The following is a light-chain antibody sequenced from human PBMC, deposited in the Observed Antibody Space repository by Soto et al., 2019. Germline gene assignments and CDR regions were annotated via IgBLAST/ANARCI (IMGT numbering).Light chain of an antibody. CDR2: AAS. V-gene: IGKV1-39*01. CDR1: QNINNY. Sequence: DIQMTQSPSSLSASVGDSFSITCRASQNINNYLNWYQQIPGKAPKLLIYAASSLQSGVPSRFSGRGSGTHFTLTISSLQPVDFATYYCQQTYSSPLTFGGGTKVDIK. J-gene: IGKJ4*01. CDR3: QQTYSSPLT.